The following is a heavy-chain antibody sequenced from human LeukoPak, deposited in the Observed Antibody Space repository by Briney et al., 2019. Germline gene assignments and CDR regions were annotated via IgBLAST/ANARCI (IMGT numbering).Heavy chain of an antibody. CDR2: INPNSGGT. CDR1: GYTFTGYY. D-gene: IGHD3-9*01. V-gene: IGHV1-2*02. J-gene: IGHJ4*02. Sequence: ASVKVSCKASGYTFTGYYMHWVRQAPGQGLEWMGWINPNSGGTNYAQKFQGRVTMTRDTSISTAYVELSRLRSDDTAVYYCARFYYDILTGYYTLDYWGQGTLVTVSS. CDR3: ARFYYDILTGYYTLDY.